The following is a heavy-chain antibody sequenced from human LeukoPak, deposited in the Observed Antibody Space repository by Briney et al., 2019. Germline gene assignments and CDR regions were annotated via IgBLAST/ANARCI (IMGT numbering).Heavy chain of an antibody. J-gene: IGHJ3*02. V-gene: IGHV3-23*01. D-gene: IGHD4-17*01. Sequence: GGSLRLPCAASGFTFSSSAMHWVRQAPGKGLEWVSSISGSGGSTQYAASVQGRFTISRDNSKNTLYLQMNSLRAEDTAVYYCAKDPNGDYIGTFDIWGQGTMVTVSS. CDR3: AKDPNGDYIGTFDI. CDR1: GFTFSSSA. CDR2: ISGSGGST.